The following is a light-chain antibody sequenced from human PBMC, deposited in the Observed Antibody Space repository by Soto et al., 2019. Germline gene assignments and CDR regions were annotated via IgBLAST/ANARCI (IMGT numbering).Light chain of an antibody. J-gene: IGKJ1*01. V-gene: IGKV1-6*01. CDR3: LQDYGDSST. CDR2: AAS. Sequence: QMTQSPSSLSASVGEKIIITCRASRDVGSDVSWYQQKPGQAPKLLIYAASNLYTGVPSRFSGSRSGTEFTLTISRLQPEDFASDYCLQDYGDSSTFGQGTKVEIE. CDR1: RDVGSD.